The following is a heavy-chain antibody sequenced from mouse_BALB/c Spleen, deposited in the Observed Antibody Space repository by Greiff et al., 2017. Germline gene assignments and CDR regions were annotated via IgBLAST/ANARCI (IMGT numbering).Heavy chain of an antibody. CDR3: TGYGYAMDY. V-gene: IGHV6-6*02. D-gene: IGHD2-14*01. CDR1: GFTFSNYW. Sequence: EVKLMESGGGLVQPGGSMKLSCVASGFTFSNYWMNWVRQSPEKGLEWVAEIRLKSNNYATHYAESVKGRFTISRDDSKSSVYLQMNNLRAEDTGIYYCTGYGYAMDYWGQGTSVTVSS. J-gene: IGHJ4*01. CDR2: IRLKSNNYAT.